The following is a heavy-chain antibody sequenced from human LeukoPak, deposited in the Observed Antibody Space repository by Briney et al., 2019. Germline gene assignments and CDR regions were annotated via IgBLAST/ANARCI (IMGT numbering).Heavy chain of an antibody. Sequence: PSETLSLTCTVTGGSISNAYWSWIRQPPGRGLEWIGYIYPSGSTNYHPSLKSRVTISVDTSKNHFALNLSSVTAADTPVYYCAKSYFDYSTYSSYYFNLWGQGALVTVSS. V-gene: IGHV4-4*09. CDR3: AKSYFDYSTYSSYYFNL. CDR2: IYPSGST. J-gene: IGHJ4*02. D-gene: IGHD4-11*01. CDR1: GGSISNAY.